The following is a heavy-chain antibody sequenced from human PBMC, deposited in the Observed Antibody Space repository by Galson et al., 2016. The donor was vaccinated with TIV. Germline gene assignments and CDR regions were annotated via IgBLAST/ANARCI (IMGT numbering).Heavy chain of an antibody. Sequence: VKVSCKASGDTFSTYTLSWVRQAPGQGLEWMGRIIPILGMTNYAQKFQGRVTITADKSTSTAYMELSSLRSEDTAVYYCADRDPSEAAADYWGQGTLVTVSS. CDR1: GDTFSTYT. CDR2: IIPILGMT. V-gene: IGHV1-69*02. J-gene: IGHJ4*02. CDR3: ADRDPSEAAADY. D-gene: IGHD6-13*01.